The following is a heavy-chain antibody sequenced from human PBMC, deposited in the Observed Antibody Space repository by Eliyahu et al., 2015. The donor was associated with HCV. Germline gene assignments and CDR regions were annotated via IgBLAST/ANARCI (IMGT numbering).Heavy chain of an antibody. CDR3: TRDKRYGGMDV. CDR2: INXDGSST. CDR1: GFTFSDXW. V-gene: IGHV3-74*01. J-gene: IGHJ6*02. D-gene: IGHD4-17*01. Sequence: EVQLVESGGGLVQPGGSLRVXCAASGFTFSDXWXHWVRQGPGKGLVWVSRINXDGSSTSYADSVKGRFTMSRDNAKNTLYLQMNSLRAEDTAVYYCTRDKRYGGMDVWGQGTTVTVSS.